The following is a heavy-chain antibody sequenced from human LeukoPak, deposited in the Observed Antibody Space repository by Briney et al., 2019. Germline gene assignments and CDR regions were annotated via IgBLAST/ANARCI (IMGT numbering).Heavy chain of an antibody. CDR2: ISAYNGNT. D-gene: IGHD2-21*02. Sequence: ASVKVSCKASGYTFTSHGISWVRQAPGQGLEWMGWISAYNGNTNYAQKLQGRVTMTTDTSTSTAYMELRSLRSDDTAVYYCARVPQVTDYFDYWGQGTLVTVSS. V-gene: IGHV1-18*01. J-gene: IGHJ4*02. CDR1: GYTFTSHG. CDR3: ARVPQVTDYFDY.